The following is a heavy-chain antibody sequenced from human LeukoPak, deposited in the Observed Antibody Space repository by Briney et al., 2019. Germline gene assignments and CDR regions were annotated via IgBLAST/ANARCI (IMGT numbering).Heavy chain of an antibody. D-gene: IGHD3-22*01. J-gene: IGHJ4*02. CDR1: GGSISSYY. CDR2: IYYSGST. Sequence: PSETLSLTCTVSGGSISSYYWSWIRQPPGKGLEWIGYIYYSGSTNYNPSLKSRVTISVDTSKNHFSLKLSSVTAADTAVYYCARVVTTYDSSGYYPLDYWGQGTLVTVSS. V-gene: IGHV4-59*01. CDR3: ARVVTTYDSSGYYPLDY.